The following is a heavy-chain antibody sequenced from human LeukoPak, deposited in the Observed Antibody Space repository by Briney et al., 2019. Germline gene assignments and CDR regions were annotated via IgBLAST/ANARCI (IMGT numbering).Heavy chain of an antibody. Sequence: GGSLRLSCVASGFTLDDYALHWVRQAPGKGLEWISLISGDGDNTYYADSVKGRFTTSRDNSKNSLYLQMSSLRAEDTALYSCAKGVRSGTYYNCFDPWGQGTLVTVSS. D-gene: IGHD1-26*01. CDR2: ISGDGDNT. CDR3: AKGVRSGTYYNCFDP. J-gene: IGHJ5*02. V-gene: IGHV3-43*02. CDR1: GFTLDDYA.